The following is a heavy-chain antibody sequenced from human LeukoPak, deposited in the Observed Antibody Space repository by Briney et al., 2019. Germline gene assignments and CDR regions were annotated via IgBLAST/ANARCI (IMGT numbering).Heavy chain of an antibody. V-gene: IGHV3-21*01. CDR3: ARDTASDYYDSSGYAPFDY. CDR2: ISSSSSYI. Sequence: GALRLSCAASGFTFSSYSMNWVRQAPGKGPEWVSSISSSSSYIYYADSMKGRFTISRDNAKNSLYLQMNSLRAEDTAVYYCARDTASDYYDSSGYAPFDYWGQGTLVTVSS. D-gene: IGHD3-22*01. CDR1: GFTFSSYS. J-gene: IGHJ4*02.